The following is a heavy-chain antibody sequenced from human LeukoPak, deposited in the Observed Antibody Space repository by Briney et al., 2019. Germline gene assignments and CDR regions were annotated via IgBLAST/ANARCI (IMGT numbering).Heavy chain of an antibody. CDR3: ARPIRN. Sequence: SETLSLTCTVSGDSITSSSYYWGWIRQPPGKGLEWIGTMYYTGTIYYNPSLKSRVTISVDTSRNQFSLSLSSVTAADTAVYYCARPIRNWGQGTLVIVSS. V-gene: IGHV4-39*07. CDR1: GDSITSSSYY. J-gene: IGHJ4*02. CDR2: MYYTGTI.